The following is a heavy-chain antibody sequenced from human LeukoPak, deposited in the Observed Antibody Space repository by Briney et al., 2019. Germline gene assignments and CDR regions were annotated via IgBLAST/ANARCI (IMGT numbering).Heavy chain of an antibody. CDR1: GFTFSSYA. V-gene: IGHV3-30*04. CDR3: AREMAGYWDY. CDR2: ISYDGSNK. J-gene: IGHJ4*02. Sequence: GGSLRLSCAASGFTFSSYAMHWVRQAPGKGLEWVAVISYDGSNKYYADSVKGRFTISRDNSKNTLYLQMNSLRAEDTAVYYCAREMAGYWDYWGQGTLVTVYS. D-gene: IGHD2-8*02.